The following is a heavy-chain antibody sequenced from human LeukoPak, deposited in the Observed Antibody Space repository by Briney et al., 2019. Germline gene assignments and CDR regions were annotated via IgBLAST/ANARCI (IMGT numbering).Heavy chain of an antibody. CDR3: ARDGSGSTYYFDS. D-gene: IGHD1-26*01. V-gene: IGHV3-11*01. CDR2: ISNTGRSI. CDR1: GFNFNDYY. J-gene: IGHJ4*02. Sequence: GGSLRLYCAASGFNFNDYYMSWIRQAPGQGLEWLSLISNTGRSIYYADSVKGRFTISRDSATSSLYLQMNSLRADDTAVYYCARDGSGSTYYFDSWGQGTLVTVSS.